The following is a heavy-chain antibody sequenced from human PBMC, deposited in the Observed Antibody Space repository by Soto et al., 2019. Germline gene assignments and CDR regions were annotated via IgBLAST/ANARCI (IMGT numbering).Heavy chain of an antibody. CDR3: AKLPVITASYYYQDMDV. D-gene: IGHD4-4*01. CDR2: ISGSGIST. CDR1: GFTFSTYP. J-gene: IGHJ6*02. Sequence: EVQLLESGGHLVQPGGSLRLSCAASGFTFSTYPMNWVHQAPGKGLEWVSGISGSGISTFYADSVKGRFTISRDNSKNTVSLQMDSLRAEDTAVYYCAKLPVITASYYYQDMDVWGRGTTVTVSS. V-gene: IGHV3-23*01.